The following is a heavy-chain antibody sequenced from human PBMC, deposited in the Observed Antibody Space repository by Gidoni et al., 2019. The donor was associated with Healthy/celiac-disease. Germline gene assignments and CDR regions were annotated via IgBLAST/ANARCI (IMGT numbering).Heavy chain of an antibody. J-gene: IGHJ3*02. V-gene: IGHV4-61*01. CDR3: ARDHDYEGAFDI. D-gene: IGHD4-17*01. CDR2: IYYSGST. Sequence: QVQLQESGPGLVKPSETLSLTCTVSGGSVSSGSYYWSWIRQPPGKGLEWIGYIYYSGSTNYNPSLKSRVTISVDTSKNQFSLKLSSVTAADTAVYYCARDHDYEGAFDIWGQGTMVTVSS. CDR1: GGSVSSGSYY.